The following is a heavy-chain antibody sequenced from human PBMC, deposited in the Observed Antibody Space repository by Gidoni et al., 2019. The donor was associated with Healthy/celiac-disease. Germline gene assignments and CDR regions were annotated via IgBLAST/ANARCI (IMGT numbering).Heavy chain of an antibody. J-gene: IGHJ4*02. Sequence: EVQLVESGGGLVQPGGSLRLSCAASGFTVSSNYMSWVRQAPGKGLEWVSVIYSGGSTYYADSVKGRFTISRDNSKNTLYLQMNSLRAEDTAVYYCARGGGYGYFEYYFDYWGQGTLVTVSS. CDR2: IYSGGST. CDR1: GFTVSSNY. CDR3: ARGGGYGYFEYYFDY. D-gene: IGHD5-18*01. V-gene: IGHV3-66*01.